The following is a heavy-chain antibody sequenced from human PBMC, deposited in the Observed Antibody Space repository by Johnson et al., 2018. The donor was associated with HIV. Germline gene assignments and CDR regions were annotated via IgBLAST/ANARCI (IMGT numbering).Heavy chain of an antibody. CDR3: AKDQYYYDSSGYSDAFDI. Sequence: QVQLVESGGSVVQPGGSLRLSCAASGFTFSSYGMHWVRQAPGKGLEWVAFIRYDGSNKYYADSVKGRFTISRDNSKNTLYLQMNSLRAEDTAVYYCAKDQYYYDSSGYSDAFDIWGQGTMVTVSS. CDR1: GFTFSSYG. J-gene: IGHJ3*02. V-gene: IGHV3-30*02. D-gene: IGHD3-22*01. CDR2: IRYDGSNK.